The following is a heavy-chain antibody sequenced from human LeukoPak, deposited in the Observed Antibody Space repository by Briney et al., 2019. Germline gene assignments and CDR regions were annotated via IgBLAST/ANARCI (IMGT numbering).Heavy chain of an antibody. J-gene: IGHJ6*02. CDR2: VGYDESIK. D-gene: IGHD2-15*01. Sequence: GSLRLSCAASGFSFSSFGMRWVRQAPGGGLEWVTIVGYDESIKYYADSVKDRFTISRDNSKNTVHLQMNSLRAEDTAVYYCARGSGGYQYLMDVWGQGATVIVSS. CDR1: GFSFSSFG. CDR3: ARGSGGYQYLMDV. V-gene: IGHV3-33*01.